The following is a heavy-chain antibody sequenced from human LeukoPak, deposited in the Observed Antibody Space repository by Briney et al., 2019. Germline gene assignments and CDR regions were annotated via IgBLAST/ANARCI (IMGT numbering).Heavy chain of an antibody. J-gene: IGHJ5*02. CDR2: IYYSGST. V-gene: IGHV4-59*08. Sequence: SETLSLTCAVYGGSFSGYYWTWIRQSPGEGLEWIGYIYYSGSTNYNPSLKSRVTISVDASKNQFSLSLTSVTAADTAVYYCARHASPQFKWFDPWGQGTLVTVSS. CDR3: ARHASPQFKWFDP. CDR1: GGSFSGYY.